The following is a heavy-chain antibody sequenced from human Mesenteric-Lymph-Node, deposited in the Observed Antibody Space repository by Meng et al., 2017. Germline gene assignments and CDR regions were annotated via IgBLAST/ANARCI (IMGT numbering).Heavy chain of an antibody. J-gene: IGHJ4*02. Sequence: ESLKISCAASGFTFSSYAMRWVRQAPGKGLEWVSTIDGGGTTYYADSIKGRFTISRDNSKNTLYLQMNSLTVEDTAVYYCARRGYGDFQGHFDYWGQGTLITVSS. CDR1: GFTFSSYA. CDR2: IDGGGTT. V-gene: IGHV3-23*01. D-gene: IGHD4-17*01. CDR3: ARRGYGDFQGHFDY.